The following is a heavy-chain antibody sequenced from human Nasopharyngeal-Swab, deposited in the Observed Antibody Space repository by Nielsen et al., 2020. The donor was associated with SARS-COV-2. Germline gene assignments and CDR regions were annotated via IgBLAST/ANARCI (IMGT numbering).Heavy chain of an antibody. D-gene: IGHD3-3*01. V-gene: IGHV1-69*06. Sequence: SVKVSCKASGGTFSSYAISWVRQTPGQGLEWMGGIIPIFGTANYAQKFQGRVTITADKSTSTAYMELSSLRSEDTAVYYCARGDTIFGKGSYDAFDIWGQGTMVTVSS. CDR1: GGTFSSYA. J-gene: IGHJ3*02. CDR2: IIPIFGTA. CDR3: ARGDTIFGKGSYDAFDI.